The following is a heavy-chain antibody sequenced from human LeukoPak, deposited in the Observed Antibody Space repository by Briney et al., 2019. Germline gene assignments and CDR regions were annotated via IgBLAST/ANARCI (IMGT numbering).Heavy chain of an antibody. D-gene: IGHD3-22*01. CDR1: GFTFSSYG. CDR3: ARARFDTSGYYYRGFDI. V-gene: IGHV3-21*01. Sequence: PGGSLRLSCAASGFTFSSYGMNWVRQAPGKGLEWVSSISSSSSYIYYADSVKGRFTISRDNAKKSLYLQMNSLRAEDTAVYYCARARFDTSGYYYRGFDIWGQGTMVTVSS. J-gene: IGHJ3*02. CDR2: ISSSSSYI.